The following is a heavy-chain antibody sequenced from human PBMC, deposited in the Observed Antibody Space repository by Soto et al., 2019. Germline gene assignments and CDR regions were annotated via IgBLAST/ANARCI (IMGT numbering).Heavy chain of an antibody. Sequence: GGSLRLSCAASGFTVSSNYMSWVRQAPGKGLEWVSVIYSGGSTYYADSVKGRFTISRDNSKNTLYLQMNSLRAEDTAVYYCARDQPHLPTGTTLNDAFDIWGQGTMVTVSS. CDR3: ARDQPHLPTGTTLNDAFDI. D-gene: IGHD1-7*01. CDR2: IYSGGST. J-gene: IGHJ3*02. CDR1: GFTVSSNY. V-gene: IGHV3-66*01.